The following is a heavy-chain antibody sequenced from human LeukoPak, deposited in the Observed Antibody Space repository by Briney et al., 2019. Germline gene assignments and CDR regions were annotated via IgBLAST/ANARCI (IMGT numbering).Heavy chain of an antibody. V-gene: IGHV3-48*03. J-gene: IGHJ4*02. CDR1: GFTFSSYE. D-gene: IGHD6-19*01. Sequence: PGGSLRLSCAASGFTFSSYEMNWVRQAPGKGLEWVSYISSSGSTIYYADSVKGRFTISRDNAKNSLYLQMNSLRAKDTAVYYCARRGSSGWYDYWGQGTLVTVSS. CDR3: ARRGSSGWYDY. CDR2: ISSSGSTI.